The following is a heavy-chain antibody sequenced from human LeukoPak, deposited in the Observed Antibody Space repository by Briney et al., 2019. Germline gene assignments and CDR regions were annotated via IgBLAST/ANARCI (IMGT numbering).Heavy chain of an antibody. Sequence: SRTLSLTCAISGXSVSSNTCAWNWIRQSPSRGLEWLGRTYYTSKWYNDYAASVKRRITINPDTSKNQFSLRLTSVTPEDTAVYYCARDLHNYYGLEVWGQGTTVTVSS. CDR1: GXSVSSNTCA. CDR2: TYYTSKWYN. D-gene: IGHD4-11*01. CDR3: ARDLHNYYGLEV. J-gene: IGHJ6*02. V-gene: IGHV6-1*01.